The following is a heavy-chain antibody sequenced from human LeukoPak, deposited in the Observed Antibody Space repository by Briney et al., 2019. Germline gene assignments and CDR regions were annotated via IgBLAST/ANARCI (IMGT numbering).Heavy chain of an antibody. D-gene: IGHD2-21*01. V-gene: IGHV4-59*08. J-gene: IGHJ4*02. Sequence: IGYIFYTGHSNYNPSLKSRVAISLDTSTNQISLKLRSVTAADTAVYYCARHEFASPFDSWGQGTLVTVSS. CDR3: ARHEFASPFDS. CDR2: IFYTGHS.